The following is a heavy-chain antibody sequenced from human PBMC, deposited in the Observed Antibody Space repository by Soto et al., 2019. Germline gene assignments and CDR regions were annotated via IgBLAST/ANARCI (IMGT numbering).Heavy chain of an antibody. V-gene: IGHV3-30-3*01. CDR3: AKGRLAPNYYDSSGYYSPEFDF. D-gene: IGHD3-22*01. CDR1: GFRFSSYA. Sequence: GGSLRLSCAASGFRFSSYAMHWVRQASGKGLEWVTVISSEGATKHYADSVKGRFSVSRDNSKNTLYLQMNSLRGEDTAVYYCAKGRLAPNYYDSSGYYSPEFDFWGQGTLVTVSS. J-gene: IGHJ4*02. CDR2: ISSEGATK.